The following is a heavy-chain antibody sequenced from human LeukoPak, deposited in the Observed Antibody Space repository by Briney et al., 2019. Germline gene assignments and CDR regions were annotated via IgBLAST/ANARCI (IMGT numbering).Heavy chain of an antibody. CDR1: GGSFSGYY. D-gene: IGHD6-13*01. CDR2: INHSGST. V-gene: IGHV4-34*01. CDR3: ARGRYSSSWYSRGLGY. J-gene: IGHJ4*02. Sequence: SETLSLTCAVYGGSFSGYYWSWIRQPPGKGLEWIGEINHSGSTNYNPSLKSRVTISVDTSKNQFSLKLSSVTAANTAVYYCARGRYSSSWYSRGLGYWGQGTLVTVSS.